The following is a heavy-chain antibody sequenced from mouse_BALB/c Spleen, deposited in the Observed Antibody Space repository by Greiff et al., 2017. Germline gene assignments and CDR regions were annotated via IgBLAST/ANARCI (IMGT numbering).Heavy chain of an antibody. Sequence: EVKVVESGGGLVQPGGSRKLSCAASGFTFSSFGMHWVRQAPEKGLEWVAYISSGSSTIYYADTVKGRFTISRDNPKNTLFLQMTSLRSEDTAMYYCARNYGLDYWGQGTTLTVSS. D-gene: IGHD1-1*01. CDR2: ISSGSSTI. V-gene: IGHV5-17*02. CDR1: GFTFSSFG. J-gene: IGHJ2*01. CDR3: ARNYGLDY.